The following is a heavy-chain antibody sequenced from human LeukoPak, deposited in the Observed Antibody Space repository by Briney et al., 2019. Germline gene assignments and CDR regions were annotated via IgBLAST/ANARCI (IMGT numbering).Heavy chain of an antibody. V-gene: IGHV3-7*01. Sequence: GGSLRLSCAASGFTFSSYWMSWVRQAPGKGLEWVANIKQDGSEKYYVDSVKGRFTISRDNAKNSLYLQMNSLRAEDTAVYYCAKDDRANIVVVTASPNIDYWGQGTLVTVSS. CDR3: AKDDRANIVVVTASPNIDY. CDR2: IKQDGSEK. D-gene: IGHD2-21*02. J-gene: IGHJ4*02. CDR1: GFTFSSYW.